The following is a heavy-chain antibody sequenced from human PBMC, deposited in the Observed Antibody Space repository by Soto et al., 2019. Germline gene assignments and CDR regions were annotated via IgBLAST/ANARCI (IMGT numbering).Heavy chain of an antibody. CDR2: ISSNGGST. CDR1: GLRLSISA. CDR3: ARDQNPLNYFDY. J-gene: IGHJ4*02. Sequence: PWGSLGISCAACGLRLSISAMHWVRKAPGKGLEYVLAISSNGGSTYYANSVKGRFTISRDNSKNTLYLQMGSLRAEDMAVYYCARDQNPLNYFDYWGQGTLVTVFS. V-gene: IGHV3-64*01.